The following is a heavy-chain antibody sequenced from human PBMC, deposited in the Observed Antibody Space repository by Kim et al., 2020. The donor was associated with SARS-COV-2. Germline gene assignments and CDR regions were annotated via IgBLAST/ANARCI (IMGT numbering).Heavy chain of an antibody. Sequence: SETLSLTCTVSGGSISSGDYYWSWIRQPPGKGLEWIGYIYYSGSTYYNPSLKSRVTISVDTSKNQCPLKLSSVTAADTAVYYCARNKRAYYHIFTGYPNRRYYYCCMDVWCQGTSVSVSS. D-gene: IGHD3-9*01. CDR2: IYYSGST. CDR3: ARNKRAYYHIFTGYPNRRYYYCCMDV. J-gene: IGHJ6*02. V-gene: IGHV4-30-4*01. CDR1: GGSISSGDYY.